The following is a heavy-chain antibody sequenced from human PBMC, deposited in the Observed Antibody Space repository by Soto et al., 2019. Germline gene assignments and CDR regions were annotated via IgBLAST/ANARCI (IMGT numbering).Heavy chain of an antibody. CDR2: ISSDGSIK. Sequence: QVQLVESGGGVVQPGRSLRLSCAASGYTFSSHGMHWVRQAPGKGLEWVAVISSDGSIKYYADSVKGRFTISRDSSKNTVYLQMISLRDEDTAVYYCARDVSSGWSDWGQGTLVTVSS. V-gene: IGHV3-30*03. CDR1: GYTFSSHG. J-gene: IGHJ4*02. CDR3: ARDVSSGWSD. D-gene: IGHD6-19*01.